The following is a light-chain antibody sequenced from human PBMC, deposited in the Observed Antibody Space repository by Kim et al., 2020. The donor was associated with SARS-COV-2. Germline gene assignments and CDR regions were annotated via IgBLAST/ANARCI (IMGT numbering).Light chain of an antibody. J-gene: IGLJ2*01. CDR3: ASWDDSLSGFVV. CDR2: KNH. Sequence: RATISCSGSSYNIGNNFVYWYQQIPGTAPKVLIYKNHRRPSGVPDRFSGSKSGTSASLAISGLRSEDEGDYYCASWDDSLSGFVVFGGGTQLTVL. CDR1: SYNIGNNF. V-gene: IGLV1-47*01.